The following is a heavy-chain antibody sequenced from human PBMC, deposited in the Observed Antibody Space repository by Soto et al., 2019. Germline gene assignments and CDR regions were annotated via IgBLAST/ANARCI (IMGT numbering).Heavy chain of an antibody. D-gene: IGHD5-18*01. CDR3: AREYTYGSNFFVW. V-gene: IGHV4-31*03. CDR1: GGSISSSAYY. Sequence: QVQLQESGPGLVKPSQTLSLTCTVSGGSISSSAYYWSWIRRHPGKGLEWIGYISHSGSTYYNPSLESRVIISLDTSKNQFSLNLTSVTAADTAVYYCAREYTYGSNFFVWWGQGALVTVSS. CDR2: ISHSGST. J-gene: IGHJ4*02.